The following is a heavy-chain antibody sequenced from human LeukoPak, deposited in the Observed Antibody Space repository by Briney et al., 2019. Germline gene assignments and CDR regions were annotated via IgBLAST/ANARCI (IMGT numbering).Heavy chain of an antibody. J-gene: IGHJ4*02. CDR1: GGSISSGSNY. D-gene: IGHD2-15*01. V-gene: IGHV4-61*02. CDR3: AREGCSGGSCYHDY. CDR2: IHTSGST. Sequence: SQTLSLTCSVSGGSISSGSNYWSWIRQPAGKGLEWIGRIHTSGSTNYNLSLKSRVTISGDTSKNQFSLKLSFVTAADTAVYYCAREGCSGGSCYHDYWGQGTLVTVSS.